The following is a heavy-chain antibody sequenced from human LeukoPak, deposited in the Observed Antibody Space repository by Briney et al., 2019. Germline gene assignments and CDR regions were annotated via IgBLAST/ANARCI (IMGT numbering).Heavy chain of an antibody. D-gene: IGHD4-23*01. CDR3: ARGARWAYYFDY. J-gene: IGHJ4*02. Sequence: AGGSLRLSCAASGFTFSSYEMNWVRQAPGKGLEWVSYISSSGSTIYYADSVKGRFTISRDNANNSVFLQMNNLRAEDSAIYYCARGARWAYYFDYWGQGSLVTVSS. CDR2: ISSSGSTI. CDR1: GFTFSSYE. V-gene: IGHV3-48*03.